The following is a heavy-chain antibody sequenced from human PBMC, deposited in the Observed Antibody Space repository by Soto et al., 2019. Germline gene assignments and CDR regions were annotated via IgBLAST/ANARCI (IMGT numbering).Heavy chain of an antibody. CDR3: ARGPRYCSNTTCFSGIPWFDS. CDR1: CYPFSSYG. CDR2: ISSFNENT. V-gene: IGHV1-18*04. Sequence: XSVKGSCNATCYPFSSYGISWVQQAPGQGLEWMGWISSFNENTNYAQNVQGRVTLTTYKSSSTTYLELRGLRSDDTAVYYCARGPRYCSNTTCFSGIPWFDSWGQGTLVTVSS. J-gene: IGHJ5*01. D-gene: IGHD2-2*01.